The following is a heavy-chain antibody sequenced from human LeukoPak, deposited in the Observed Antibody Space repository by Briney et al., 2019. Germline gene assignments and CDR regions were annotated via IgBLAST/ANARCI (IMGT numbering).Heavy chain of an antibody. D-gene: IGHD6-19*01. CDR2: IIPIFGTA. CDR3: ARGRGQPIAVAGNWFDP. CDR1: GGTFSSYA. Sequence: SVKVSCKASGGTFSSYAISWVRQAPGQGLEWMGRIIPIFGTANYAQKFQGRVTITADKSTSTAYMELSSLRPEDTAVYYCARGRGQPIAVAGNWFDPWGQGTLVTVSS. V-gene: IGHV1-69*06. J-gene: IGHJ5*02.